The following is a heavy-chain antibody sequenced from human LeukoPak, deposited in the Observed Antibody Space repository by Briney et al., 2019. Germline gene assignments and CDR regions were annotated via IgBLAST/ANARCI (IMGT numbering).Heavy chain of an antibody. CDR3: ARVECSGGSCYSGDY. D-gene: IGHD2-15*01. CDR2: ISYDGSNK. Sequence: GGSLRLSCAASGFTFSSYGMHWVRQAPGKGLEWVAVISYDGSNKYYADSVKGRFTISRDNSKNTLYLQMNSLRAEDTAVYYCARVECSGGSCYSGDYWGQGTLVTVSS. J-gene: IGHJ4*02. CDR1: GFTFSSYG. V-gene: IGHV3-30*03.